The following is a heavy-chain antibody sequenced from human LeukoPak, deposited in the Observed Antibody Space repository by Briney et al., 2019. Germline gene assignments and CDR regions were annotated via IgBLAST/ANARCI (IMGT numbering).Heavy chain of an antibody. CDR1: GGSFSGSY. Sequence: SETLSLTSAVYGGSFSGSYWSWLPQTPGKGLEWVGELNHSVSPHHNLSLKGRVTISVDTSKNQFSLKLSSATAADTAVYYCARVTSQIRGYSYGYKTDRNWFDPWGQGTLVTVSS. V-gene: IGHV4-34*01. CDR3: ARVTSQIRGYSYGYKTDRNWFDP. D-gene: IGHD5-18*01. CDR2: LNHSVSP. J-gene: IGHJ5*02.